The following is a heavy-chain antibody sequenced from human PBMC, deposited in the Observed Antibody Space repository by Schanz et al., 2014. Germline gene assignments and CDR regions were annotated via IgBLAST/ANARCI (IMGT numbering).Heavy chain of an antibody. V-gene: IGHV3-11*06. CDR1: GFTFSDYY. CDR2: ISGTTTYT. J-gene: IGHJ4*02. D-gene: IGHD5-12*01. Sequence: QVQLVESGGGLVKPGGSLRLSCAASGFTFSDYYMSWIRQAPGKGLEWVSYISGTTTYTNYADSVKGRFTISRDNARNSLYLHMNTLGAEDTAVYYCASPSGYSDYGTYFDFWGQGTLVTVSS. CDR3: ASPSGYSDYGTYFDF.